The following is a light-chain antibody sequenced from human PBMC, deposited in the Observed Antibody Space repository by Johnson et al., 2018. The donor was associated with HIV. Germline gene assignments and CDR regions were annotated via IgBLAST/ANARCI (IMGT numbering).Light chain of an antibody. J-gene: IGLJ1*01. CDR1: SSDMGNYA. V-gene: IGLV1-51*02. CDR2: ENN. CDR3: GTWDSSLSAPV. Sequence: QSVLTQPPSVSAAPGQKVTISCSGSSSDMGNYAVSWYQQLPGTAPQFLIYENNKRPSGIPDRFSGSKSGTSATLGITGLQTGDEADYYCGTWDSSLSAPVFGTGTKVTVL.